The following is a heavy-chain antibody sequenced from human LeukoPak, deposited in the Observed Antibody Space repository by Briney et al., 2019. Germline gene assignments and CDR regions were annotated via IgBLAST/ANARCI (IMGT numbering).Heavy chain of an antibody. CDR3: VSRYSYGYRFDWFDP. D-gene: IGHD5-18*01. CDR1: GGSISSSSYY. V-gene: IGHV4-39*07. CDR2: IYYSGST. Sequence: SETLSLTCTVSGGSISSSSYYWGWIRQPPGKGLEWIGSIYYSGSTYYNPSLKSRVTISVDTSKNQFSLKLSSVTAADTAVYYCVSRYSYGYRFDWFDPWGQGTLVTVSS. J-gene: IGHJ5*02.